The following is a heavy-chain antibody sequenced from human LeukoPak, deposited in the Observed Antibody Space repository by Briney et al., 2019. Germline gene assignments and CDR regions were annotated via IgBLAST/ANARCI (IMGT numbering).Heavy chain of an antibody. CDR1: GGSISNSSYY. Sequence: SETLSLTCTVSGGSISNSSYYWVWIRQPPGKGLDWIGTIYYSGSTYYNPSLKSRVTISVDTSEKQFYLKLSSVTAADTSMYYCARSGITPFRVLNWLDPWGQGILVTVSS. D-gene: IGHD3-3*01. CDR2: IYYSGST. V-gene: IGHV4-39*01. J-gene: IGHJ5*02. CDR3: ARSGITPFRVLNWLDP.